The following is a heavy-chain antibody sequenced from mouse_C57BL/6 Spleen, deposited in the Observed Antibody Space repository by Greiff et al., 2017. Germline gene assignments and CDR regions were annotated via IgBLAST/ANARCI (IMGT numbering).Heavy chain of an antibody. CDR1: GYSITSGYY. J-gene: IGHJ4*01. CDR2: ISYDGSN. CDR3: ARRGDGSMDY. Sequence: EVQLVESGPGLVKPSQSLSLTCSVTGYSITSGYYWNWIRQFPGNKLEWMGYISYDGSNNYNPSLKNRISITRDTSKNQFFLKLNSVTTEDTATYYCARRGDGSMDYWGQGTSVTVAS. V-gene: IGHV3-6*01. D-gene: IGHD2-3*01.